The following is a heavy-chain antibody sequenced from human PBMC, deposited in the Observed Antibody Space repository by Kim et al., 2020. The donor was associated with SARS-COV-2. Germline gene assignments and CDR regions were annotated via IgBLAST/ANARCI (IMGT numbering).Heavy chain of an antibody. D-gene: IGHD2-8*02. V-gene: IGHV4-39*01. J-gene: IGHJ3*01. CDR1: GGSISSSSYY. Sequence: SETLSLTCTVSGGSISSSSYYWGWIRQPPGKGLEWIGSIYYSGSTYYNPSLKXRXXIAXDTSKNQXPLKLXSVXAADTAVYYCARXXXXGYCSGGGCPPGXXXXWGQXXXVTVSS. CDR2: IYYSGST. CDR3: ARXXXXGYCSGGGCPPGXXXX.